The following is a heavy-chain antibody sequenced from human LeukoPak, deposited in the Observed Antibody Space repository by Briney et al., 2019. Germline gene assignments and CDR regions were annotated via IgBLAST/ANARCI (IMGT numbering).Heavy chain of an antibody. CDR2: IYYSVST. Sequence: SETLSLTCTVSGGSISSSSYYWGWIRQPPGKGLEWIGSIYYSVSTYYNPSLKSRVTISVDTSKNQFSLKLSSVTAADTAVYYCARRLIAAAADLYYFDYWGQGTLVTVSS. V-gene: IGHV4-39*01. CDR1: GGSISSSSYY. D-gene: IGHD6-13*01. CDR3: ARRLIAAAADLYYFDY. J-gene: IGHJ4*02.